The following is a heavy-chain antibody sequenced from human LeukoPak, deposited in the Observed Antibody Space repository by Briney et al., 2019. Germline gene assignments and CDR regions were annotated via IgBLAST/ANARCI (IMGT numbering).Heavy chain of an antibody. CDR1: GGSISSYY. J-gene: IGHJ6*02. D-gene: IGHD6-13*01. V-gene: IGHV4-59*08. Sequence: SETLSLTCTVSGGSISSYYWSWIRQPTGKGLEWIGYIYYSGSTNYNPSLKSRVTISVDTSKNQFSLKLNSVTAADTAVYYCAKALYSTSSSYYCGMDVWGQGTTVTVSS. CDR3: AKALYSTSSSYYCGMDV. CDR2: IYYSGST.